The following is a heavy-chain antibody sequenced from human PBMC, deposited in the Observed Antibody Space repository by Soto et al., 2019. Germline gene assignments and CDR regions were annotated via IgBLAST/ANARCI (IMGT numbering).Heavy chain of an antibody. D-gene: IGHD3-3*01. CDR1: GYTFTSYD. CDR3: ATTGPITIFGVVIIPHAFDI. V-gene: IGHV1-24*01. CDR2: FDPGGDSA. Sequence: ASVKVSCKASGYTFTSYDIHWVRQAPGQGLEWMVGFDPGGDSAAFAQKFQGRVTMTEDTSTDTAYMELSSLRSEDTAVYYCATTGPITIFGVVIIPHAFDIWGQGTMVTVSS. J-gene: IGHJ3*02.